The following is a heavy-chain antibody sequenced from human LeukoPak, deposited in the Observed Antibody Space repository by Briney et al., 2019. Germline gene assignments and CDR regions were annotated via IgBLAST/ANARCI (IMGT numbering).Heavy chain of an antibody. CDR3: ARVYSSSTMGVDYYYMDV. V-gene: IGHV1-2*02. CDR2: INPNSGGT. D-gene: IGHD6-6*01. CDR1: GYTFTGYY. Sequence: ASVKVSCKASGYTFTGYYMHWVRQAPGQGLEWMGWINPNSGGTNYAQKFQGRVTMTRDTSISTAYMELGRLRSDDTAVYYCARVYSSSTMGVDYYYMDVWGKGTTVTVSS. J-gene: IGHJ6*03.